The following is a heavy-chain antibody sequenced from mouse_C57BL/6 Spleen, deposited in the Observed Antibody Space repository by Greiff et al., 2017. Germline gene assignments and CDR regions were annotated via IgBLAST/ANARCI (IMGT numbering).Heavy chain of an antibody. Sequence: VQGVESGAELARPGASVKLSCKASGYTFTSYGISWVKQRTGQGLEWIGEIYPRSGNTYYNEKFKGKATLTADKSSSTAYMELRSLTSEDSAVYFCARGTTVRGDYFDYWGQGTTLTVSS. CDR1: GYTFTSYG. J-gene: IGHJ2*01. V-gene: IGHV1-81*01. CDR3: ARGTTVRGDYFDY. D-gene: IGHD1-1*01. CDR2: IYPRSGNT.